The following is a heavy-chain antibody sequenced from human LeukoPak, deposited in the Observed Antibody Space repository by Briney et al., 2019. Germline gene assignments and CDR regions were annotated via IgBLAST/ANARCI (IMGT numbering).Heavy chain of an antibody. Sequence: GGSLRLSCVASGFTVRSNYMSWVRQAPGRGLEWVSVIYSGGTTYYADSVKGRFTISRDNSKNTLYLQMNSLRAEDTAVYYCARVKVAVAGIGWFDPWGQGSLVTVSS. CDR2: IYSGGTT. J-gene: IGHJ5*02. D-gene: IGHD6-13*01. V-gene: IGHV3-53*01. CDR1: GFTVRSNY. CDR3: ARVKVAVAGIGWFDP.